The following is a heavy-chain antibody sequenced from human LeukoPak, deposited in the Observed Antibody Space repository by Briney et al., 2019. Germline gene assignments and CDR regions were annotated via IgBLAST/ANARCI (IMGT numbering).Heavy chain of an antibody. D-gene: IGHD5-18*01. CDR1: GGSISSGGYY. CDR3: ARGGVDTAMVDY. J-gene: IGHJ4*02. CDR2: IYYSGST. V-gene: IGHV4-31*03. Sequence: SETLSLTCTVSGGSISSGGYYWSWIRQHPGKGLEWVGYIYYSGSTYYNPSLKSRVTISVDTSKNQFSLKLSSVTAADTAVYYCARGGVDTAMVDYWGQGTLVTVSS.